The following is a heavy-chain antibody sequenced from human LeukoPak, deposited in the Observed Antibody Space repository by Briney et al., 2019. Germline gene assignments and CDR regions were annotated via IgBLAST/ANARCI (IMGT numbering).Heavy chain of an antibody. Sequence: GGSLRLSCAASGFTFSNYAMSWVRQAPGTGLEWVSAISANGGDTYYADSVKGRFTISRDSSTNTLYLQVNSLRAEDTAVYYCAKATKSIVVDNYFDYWGQGTLVTVSS. CDR1: GFTFSNYA. D-gene: IGHD3-22*01. CDR2: ISANGGDT. CDR3: AKATKSIVVDNYFDY. J-gene: IGHJ4*02. V-gene: IGHV3-23*01.